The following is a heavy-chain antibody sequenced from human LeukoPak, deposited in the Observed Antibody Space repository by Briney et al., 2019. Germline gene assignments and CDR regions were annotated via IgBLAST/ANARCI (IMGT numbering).Heavy chain of an antibody. V-gene: IGHV1-58*02. CDR1: GFTFTSSA. D-gene: IGHD6-19*01. J-gene: IGHJ4*02. CDR2: IVVGSGNT. Sequence: SVKVSCKASGFTFTSSAMQWVRQARGQRLEWIGWIVVGSGNTNYAQKFQERVTMTRDMSTSTVYMELSSLRSGDTAVYYCAREHSSGWNFDYWGQGTLVTVSS. CDR3: AREHSSGWNFDY.